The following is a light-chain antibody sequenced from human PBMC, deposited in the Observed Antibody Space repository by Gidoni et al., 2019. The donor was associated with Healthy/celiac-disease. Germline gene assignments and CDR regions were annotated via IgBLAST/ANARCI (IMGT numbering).Light chain of an antibody. CDR3: QQYYCTPS. CDR1: QSVLYSSNNKHY. CDR2: WAS. Sequence: IVMTQSPDSLAVSLGERATINCKSSQSVLYSSNNKHYLAWYQQKPGQPPKLLIYWASTRESGVPDRFSGGGSGTDFTLTISGLQADDVAVYCCQQYYCTPSFGGGTKVEIK. V-gene: IGKV4-1*01. J-gene: IGKJ4*01.